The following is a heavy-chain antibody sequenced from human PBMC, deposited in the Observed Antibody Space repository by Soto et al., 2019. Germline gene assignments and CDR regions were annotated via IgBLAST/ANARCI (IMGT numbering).Heavy chain of an antibody. V-gene: IGHV3-73*01. CDR1: GFTFSGSA. Sequence: GGSLRLSCAASGFTFSGSAMHWVRQASGKGLEWVGRIRSKANSYATAYAASVKGRFTISRDDSKNTAYLQMNSLKTEDTAVYYCTRSHDYGDYIRFYYYYYMDVWGKGTTVTVS. D-gene: IGHD4-17*01. CDR3: TRSHDYGDYIRFYYYYYMDV. CDR2: IRSKANSYAT. J-gene: IGHJ6*03.